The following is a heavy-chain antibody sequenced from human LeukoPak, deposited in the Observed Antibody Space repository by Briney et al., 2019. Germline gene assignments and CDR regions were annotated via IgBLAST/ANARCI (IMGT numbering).Heavy chain of an antibody. CDR2: IDPSDSYT. Sequence: GESLQISCKASGSSFTRYWISWVRQMPGKGLEWMGRIDPSDSYTNYSPSFQGHVTISADKSISTAYLQWRSLKASDTAIYYCARTYSSGWAFFDYWGQGNMVTVSS. CDR3: ARTYSSGWAFFDY. J-gene: IGHJ4*02. D-gene: IGHD6-19*01. V-gene: IGHV5-10-1*01. CDR1: GSSFTRYW.